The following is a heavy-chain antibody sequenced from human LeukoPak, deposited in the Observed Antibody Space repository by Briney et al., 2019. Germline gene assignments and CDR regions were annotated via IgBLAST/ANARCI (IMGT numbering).Heavy chain of an antibody. Sequence: GGSLRLSCAASGFTFSSYWMSWVRQAPGKGLEWVAVIWYDGSNKYYTDSLKGRFTISRDNSKSTLYLQMNSLRAEDTAVYYCAKTVVPAATDYYYMDVWGKGATVTVSS. D-gene: IGHD2-2*01. V-gene: IGHV3-33*06. CDR3: AKTVVPAATDYYYMDV. J-gene: IGHJ6*03. CDR2: IWYDGSNK. CDR1: GFTFSSYW.